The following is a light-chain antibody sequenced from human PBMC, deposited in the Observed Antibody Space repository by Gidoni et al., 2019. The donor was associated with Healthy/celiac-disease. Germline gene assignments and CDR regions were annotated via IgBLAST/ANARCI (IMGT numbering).Light chain of an antibody. CDR1: SSDVGGYNY. V-gene: IGLV2-14*01. J-gene: IGLJ3*02. CDR2: DVS. CDR3: SSYTSSSTWV. Sequence: QSALPQPASVSGSPGQSITISCTGTSSDVGGYNYVSWYQQHPGKAPKLMIDDVSNRPSGVSNRFSGSKSGNTASLTISGLQAEDEADYYCSSYTSSSTWVFGGGTKLTVL.